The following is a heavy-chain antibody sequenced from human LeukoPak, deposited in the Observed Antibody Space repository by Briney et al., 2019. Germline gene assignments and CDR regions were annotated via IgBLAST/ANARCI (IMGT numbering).Heavy chain of an antibody. V-gene: IGHV1-2*02. CDR1: GFNLTGHY. Sequence: ASVKVSCKASGFNLTGHYLHWVRQAPGQGLEWMGWINPYSGDTNYAQKFQGRVTMTRDTSISTGYMDLSRLSSDDTAVYYCVRAAPTVTLDFDYWGQGTLVTVSS. J-gene: IGHJ4*02. CDR3: VRAAPTVTLDFDY. D-gene: IGHD2-21*02. CDR2: INPYSGDT.